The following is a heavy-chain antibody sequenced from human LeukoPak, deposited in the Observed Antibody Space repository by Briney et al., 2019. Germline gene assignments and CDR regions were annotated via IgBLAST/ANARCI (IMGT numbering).Heavy chain of an antibody. CDR1: GYTFTGYY. CDR3: ATGKYSSGWYAGGRLLNWFDP. D-gene: IGHD6-19*01. J-gene: IGHJ5*02. V-gene: IGHV1-2*02. Sequence: ASVKVSCKASGYTFTGYYMHWVRQAPGQGLEWMGWINPNSGGTNYAQKFQGRVTMTRVTSISTAYMELSRLRSDDTAVYYCATGKYSSGWYAGGRLLNWFDPWGQGTLVTVSS. CDR2: INPNSGGT.